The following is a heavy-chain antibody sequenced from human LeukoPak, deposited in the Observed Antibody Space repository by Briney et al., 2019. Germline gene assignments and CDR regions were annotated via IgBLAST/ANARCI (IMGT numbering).Heavy chain of an antibody. J-gene: IGHJ6*03. CDR3: ARGVYHYYMDV. CDR2: MNPNRGNT. Sequence: GASVKVSCKASGYTFTSYDINWVRQATGQALAWMGWMNPNRGNTGYAQKFQGRVTITRNTSISTAYMEVSSPRSEDPAVYYCARGVYHYYMDVWGKGTTVSVSS. CDR1: GYTFTSYD. V-gene: IGHV1-8*03.